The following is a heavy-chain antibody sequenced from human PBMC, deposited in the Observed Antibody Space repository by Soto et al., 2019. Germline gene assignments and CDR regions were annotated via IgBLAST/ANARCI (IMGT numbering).Heavy chain of an antibody. CDR2: ISGSGDSS. V-gene: IGHV3-23*01. J-gene: IGHJ4*02. D-gene: IGHD2-2*03. Sequence: GGSLRLSCTASGFTFSSFGMAWVRQAPGKGLEWVSAISGSGDSSYYADSVKDRFTISRDNPTNTLYLQMNNLRAEDTAVYYCAKVGIGMFSHKHHFDHWGQGTQVTVSS. CDR1: GFTFSSFG. CDR3: AKVGIGMFSHKHHFDH.